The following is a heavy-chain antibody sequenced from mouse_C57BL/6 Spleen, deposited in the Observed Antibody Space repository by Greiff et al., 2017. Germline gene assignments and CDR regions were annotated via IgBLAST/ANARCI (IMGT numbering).Heavy chain of an antibody. Sequence: EVQLQQSGGDLVKPGGSLKLSCAASGFTFSSYGMSWVRQTPDKRLEWVATISSGGSYTYYPDSVKGRFTISRDNAKNTLYLQMSSLKSEDTAMYYCARQNYYGNPYYFDYWGQGTTLTVSS. CDR1: GFTFSSYG. CDR2: ISSGGSYT. J-gene: IGHJ2*01. CDR3: ARQNYYGNPYYFDY. D-gene: IGHD2-1*01. V-gene: IGHV5-6*01.